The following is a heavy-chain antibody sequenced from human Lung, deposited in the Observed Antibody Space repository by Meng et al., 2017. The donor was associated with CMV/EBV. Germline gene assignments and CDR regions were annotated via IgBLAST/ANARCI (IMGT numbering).Heavy chain of an antibody. CDR1: GFTFSNYA. CDR3: AKVDGESFTDSSFWFDP. J-gene: IGHJ5*02. D-gene: IGHD3-10*01. V-gene: IGHV3-23*01. CDR2: ISSSGGFT. Sequence: SCVASGFTFSNYAVTWVRQAPGKGLEWVSAISSSGGFTYYADSVKGRFTVSRDNSKNTLYLQMNRLRAGDTAVYYCAKVDGESFTDSSFWFDPWGRGTLVTVSS.